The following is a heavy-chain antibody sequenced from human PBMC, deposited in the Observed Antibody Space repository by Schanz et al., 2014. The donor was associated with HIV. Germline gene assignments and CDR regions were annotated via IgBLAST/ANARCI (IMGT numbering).Heavy chain of an antibody. CDR1: GYTFTSYG. V-gene: IGHV1-69*13. J-gene: IGHJ6*02. D-gene: IGHD6-13*01. Sequence: QVQLVQSGAEVKKPGASVKVSCKASGYTFTSYGINWVRQAPGQGLEWMGWIIPIFGPANYSPKFRDRVTITADESTSTAYMELSSLSSEDAAIYYCARRELGAPRYRSWAGEAHYYGMDVWGQGTTVTVSS. CDR3: ARRELGAPRYRSWAGEAHYYGMDV. CDR2: IIPIFGPA.